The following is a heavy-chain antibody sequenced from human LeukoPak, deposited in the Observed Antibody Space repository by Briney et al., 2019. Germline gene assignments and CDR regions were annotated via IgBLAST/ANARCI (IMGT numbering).Heavy chain of an antibody. J-gene: IGHJ3*02. CDR2: IWYDGSNK. Sequence: GRSLRLSCAASGFTFSSYGMHWVRQAPGKGLEWVAVIWYDGSNKYYADSVKGRFTISRDDAKKTLDLQMNSLRAEDTAVYFCARDNGRNGFDIWGQGTMVTVSS. CDR3: ARDNGRNGFDI. V-gene: IGHV3-33*01. CDR1: GFTFSSYG.